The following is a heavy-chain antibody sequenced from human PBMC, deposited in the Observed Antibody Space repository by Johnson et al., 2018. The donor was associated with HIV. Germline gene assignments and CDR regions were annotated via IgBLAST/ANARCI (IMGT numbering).Heavy chain of an antibody. CDR2: ISGSGGST. Sequence: VQLVESGGGLVQPGGSLRLSCAASGFAFSSFAVTWVRQAPGKGLEWVSAISGSGGSTYSADSVKGRFTISRDNSKKTLYLQMNSLRAEDTAVYYCAKGLRYFDWLGANDACDIWGQGTMVTVSS. V-gene: IGHV3-23*04. D-gene: IGHD3-9*01. CDR3: AKGLRYFDWLGANDACDI. CDR1: GFAFSSFA. J-gene: IGHJ3*02.